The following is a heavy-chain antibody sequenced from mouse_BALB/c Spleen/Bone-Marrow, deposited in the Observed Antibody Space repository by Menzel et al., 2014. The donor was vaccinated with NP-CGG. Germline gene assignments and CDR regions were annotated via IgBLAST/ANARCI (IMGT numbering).Heavy chain of an antibody. V-gene: IGHV5-17*02. CDR1: GFTFSSFG. D-gene: IGHD1-1*01. CDR3: ARRGSNHWYFDV. J-gene: IGHJ1*01. CDR2: ISSGSSTI. Sequence: DVKLQESGGGLVQPGGSRKLSCAASGFTFSSFGMHWVRQAPEKGLEWVAYISSGSSTIYYADTVKGRFTISRDNPKSTLFPQMTSLRSEDTAMYYCARRGSNHWYFDVWGAGTTVTVSS.